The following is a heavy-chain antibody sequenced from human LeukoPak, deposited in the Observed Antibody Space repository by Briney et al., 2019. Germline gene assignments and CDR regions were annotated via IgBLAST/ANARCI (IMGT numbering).Heavy chain of an antibody. V-gene: IGHV4-39*07. D-gene: IGHD6-13*01. Sequence: SETLSLTCTVSGGSISSGDYYWRWIRQPPGKGLEWIGEIYHSGSTNYNPSLKSRVTISVDTSKNQFSLKLSSVTAADTAVYYCARDKYSSSWYSGAFDIWGQGTMVTVSS. CDR3: ARDKYSSSWYSGAFDI. J-gene: IGHJ3*02. CDR2: IYHSGST. CDR1: GGSISSGDYY.